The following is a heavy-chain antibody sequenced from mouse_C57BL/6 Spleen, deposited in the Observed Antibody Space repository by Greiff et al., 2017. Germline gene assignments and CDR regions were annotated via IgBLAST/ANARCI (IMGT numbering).Heavy chain of an antibody. CDR3: ARHYGSSYPSYAMDY. Sequence: EVHLVESGGGLVKPGGSLKLSCAASGFTFSDYGMHWVRQAPEKGLEWVAYISSGSSTIYYADTVKGRFTISRDNAKNTLFLQMTSLRSEDTAMYYCARHYGSSYPSYAMDYWGQGTSVTVSS. V-gene: IGHV5-17*01. CDR1: GFTFSDYG. D-gene: IGHD1-1*01. CDR2: ISSGSSTI. J-gene: IGHJ4*01.